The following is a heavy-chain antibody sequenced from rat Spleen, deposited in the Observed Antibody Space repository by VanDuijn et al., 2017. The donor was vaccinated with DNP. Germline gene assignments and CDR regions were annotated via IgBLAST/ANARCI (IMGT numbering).Heavy chain of an antibody. J-gene: IGHJ2*01. CDR2: VNYDGGIT. CDR1: GFTFSDYY. D-gene: IGHD1-8*01. CDR3: TRHDYSNYYFDY. Sequence: EVQLVESGGGLVQPGRSLKLSCAASGFTFSDYYMAWVRQAPKKGLEWVATVNYDGGITYYRDSVKGRFTISRDNAESALYLRMDSLRSEDTATYYCTRHDYSNYYFDYWGRGVMVTVSS. V-gene: IGHV5-7*01.